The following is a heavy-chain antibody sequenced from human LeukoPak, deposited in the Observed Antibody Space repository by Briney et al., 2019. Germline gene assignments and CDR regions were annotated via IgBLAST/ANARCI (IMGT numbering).Heavy chain of an antibody. CDR2: INHSGST. J-gene: IGHJ4*02. CDR1: GGSFSGYY. V-gene: IGHV4-34*01. D-gene: IGHD6-19*01. CDR3: ARVVVAVAGTPGDY. Sequence: PSETLSLTCAVYGGSFSGYYWSWIRQPPGKGLEWIGEINHSGSTNYNPSLKSRVTISVDTSKNQFSLKLSSVTAADTAVYYCARVVVAVAGTPGDYWGLGTLVTVSS.